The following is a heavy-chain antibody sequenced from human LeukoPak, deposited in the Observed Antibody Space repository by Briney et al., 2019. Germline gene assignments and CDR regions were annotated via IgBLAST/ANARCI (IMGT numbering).Heavy chain of an antibody. D-gene: IGHD4-17*01. CDR3: ARDYNRNDFYGDYRYFHH. CDR1: GYSISSGYY. CDR2: IYHSGST. V-gene: IGHV4-38-2*02. Sequence: SETLSLTCTVSGYSISSGYYWAWIRQPPGKGPEWIGSIYHSGSTYYKPSLKSRVTISIDTSKNQFSLKLSSVTAADTAVYFCARDYNRNDFYGDYRYFHHWGQGTLVTVSS. J-gene: IGHJ1*01.